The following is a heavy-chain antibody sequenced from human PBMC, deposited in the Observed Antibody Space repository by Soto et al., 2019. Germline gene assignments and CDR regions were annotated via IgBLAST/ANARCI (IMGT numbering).Heavy chain of an antibody. D-gene: IGHD6-19*01. CDR3: AKGSSGWYVFDY. CDR1: GFTFSNYA. Sequence: GGSLRLSCAASGFTFSNYAMSWVRQGPGKGLEWVSGISGSGGSTYYADSVKGRFTISRDNSKNTLYLQMNSLRAEDTAVYYCAKGSSGWYVFDYWGQGTLVTVSS. V-gene: IGHV3-23*01. CDR2: ISGSGGST. J-gene: IGHJ4*02.